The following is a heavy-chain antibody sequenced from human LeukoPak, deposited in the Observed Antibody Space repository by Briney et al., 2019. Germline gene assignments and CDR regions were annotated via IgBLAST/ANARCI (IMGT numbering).Heavy chain of an antibody. CDR2: IRSSGSNI. CDR1: GFTFSSYE. Sequence: GGSLRLSCAASGFTFSSYEMTWVRQAPGKGLEWVSYIRSSGSNIYYADSVKGRFTIPRDNAKNSLYPQMNSLRAEDTAMYYCARDSAGNDYWGQGTLVTVSS. D-gene: IGHD6-13*01. CDR3: ARDSAGNDY. V-gene: IGHV3-48*03. J-gene: IGHJ4*02.